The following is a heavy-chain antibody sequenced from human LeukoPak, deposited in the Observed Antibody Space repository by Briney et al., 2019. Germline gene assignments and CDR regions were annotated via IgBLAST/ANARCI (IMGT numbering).Heavy chain of an antibody. CDR2: ISSSGSTI. CDR1: GFTFSDYY. J-gene: IGHJ6*02. D-gene: IGHD3-3*01. Sequence: PGGSLRLSCAASGFTFSDYYMSWIRQAPGKGLEWVSYISSSGSTIYYADSVKGRFTISRDNAKNSLYLQMNSLRAEDTAVYYCAMYDFWSGYPYYYGMDVWGQGTTVTVSS. V-gene: IGHV3-11*01. CDR3: AMYDFWSGYPYYYGMDV.